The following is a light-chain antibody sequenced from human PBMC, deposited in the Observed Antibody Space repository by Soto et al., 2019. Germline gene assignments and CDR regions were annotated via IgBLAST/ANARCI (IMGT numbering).Light chain of an antibody. J-gene: IGKJ2*01. V-gene: IGKV1-33*01. CDR3: QQYDNLRMYT. CDR1: QDISNY. Sequence: DIQMTQSPSSLSASVGYRVTITCQASQDISNYLNWYQQKPGKAPKLLIYDASNLETGVPSRFSGSGSGTDFTFTISSLQPEDIATYYCQQYDNLRMYTFGQGTKLEIK. CDR2: DAS.